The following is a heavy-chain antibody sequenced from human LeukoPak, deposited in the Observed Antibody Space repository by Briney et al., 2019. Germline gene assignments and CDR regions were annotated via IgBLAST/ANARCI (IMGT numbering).Heavy chain of an antibody. Sequence: SETLSLTCTVSGGSISSYYWSWIRQPPGKGLEWIGYIYYSGSTNYNPSLKSRVTISVDTSKNQFSLKLSSVTAADTAVYYCARDMGEGDPQLMDKDYYGIDVWGQGTTVTVSS. V-gene: IGHV4-59*01. CDR2: IYYSGST. CDR3: ARDMGEGDPQLMDKDYYGIDV. D-gene: IGHD3-16*01. J-gene: IGHJ6*02. CDR1: GGSISSYY.